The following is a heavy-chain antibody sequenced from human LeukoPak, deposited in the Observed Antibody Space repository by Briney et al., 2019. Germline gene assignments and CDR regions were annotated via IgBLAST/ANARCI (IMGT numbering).Heavy chain of an antibody. Sequence: GGSLRLSCAASGFTFSSYWMSWVRQAPGKGLGWVANIKQDGSEKYYVDSVKGRFTISRDSAKNSLYLQMNSLRAEDTAVYYCARALAYGDYFDYWGQGTLVTVSS. CDR3: ARALAYGDYFDY. CDR2: IKQDGSEK. V-gene: IGHV3-7*01. D-gene: IGHD4-17*01. J-gene: IGHJ4*02. CDR1: GFTFSSYW.